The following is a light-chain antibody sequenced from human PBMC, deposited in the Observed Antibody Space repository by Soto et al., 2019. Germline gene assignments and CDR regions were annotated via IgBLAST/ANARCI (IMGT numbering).Light chain of an antibody. V-gene: IGKV3-15*01. Sequence: EIVMTQSPATLSVSPGERATLSCRASQSVAGNLAWYQQKPGQAPRLLIYGASTRATGIPARFSGSGSGTEFTLTISSLQSEDFAVYDCQQYNDWPPITCGQGTRLEIK. J-gene: IGKJ5*01. CDR2: GAS. CDR3: QQYNDWPPIT. CDR1: QSVAGN.